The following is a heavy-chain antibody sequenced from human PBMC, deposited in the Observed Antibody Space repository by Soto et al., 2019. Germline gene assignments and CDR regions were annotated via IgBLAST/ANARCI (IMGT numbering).Heavy chain of an antibody. V-gene: IGHV1-69*13. CDR2: IIPIFGTA. D-gene: IGHD6-13*01. J-gene: IGHJ5*02. CDR3: ARGRKGIAAAGTNWFDP. Sequence: ASVTVSCTASGGTFNSYAIRWLRQAPGQGLEWMGGIIPIFGTANYAQKFQGRVTITADESTSTAYMELSSLRSEDTAVYYCARGRKGIAAAGTNWFDPWGQGTLVTVSS. CDR1: GGTFNSYA.